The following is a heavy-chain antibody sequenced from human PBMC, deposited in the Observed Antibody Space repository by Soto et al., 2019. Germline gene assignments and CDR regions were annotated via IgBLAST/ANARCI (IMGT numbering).Heavy chain of an antibody. CDR3: ARVIGGLYYFDY. J-gene: IGHJ4*02. CDR2: INAGNGNT. V-gene: IGHV1-3*01. D-gene: IGHD3-16*01. CDR1: GYTFTSYA. Sequence: QVQLVQSGAEVKKPGASVKVSCKASGYTFTSYAMHWVRQAPGQRLEWMGWINAGNGNTKYSQKFQGRVTITRDTSASTADMELSSLRSEVTAVYYCARVIGGLYYFDYWGQGTLVTVSS.